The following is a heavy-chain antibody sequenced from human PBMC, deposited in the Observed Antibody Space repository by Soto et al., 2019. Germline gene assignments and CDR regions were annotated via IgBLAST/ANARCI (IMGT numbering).Heavy chain of an antibody. D-gene: IGHD6-6*01. J-gene: IGHJ6*02. CDR2: SIPIFGTA. CDR3: ARSHSSSSRYYYYGMDV. Sequence: QVQLVQSGAEVKKPGSSVKVSCKASGGTFSSYAISWVRQAPGQGFEWMGGSIPIFGTANYAQKFQVRVTITADESTSTAYMELSSLRSEDTAVYYCARSHSSSSRYYYYGMDVWGQGTTVTVSS. CDR1: GGTFSSYA. V-gene: IGHV1-69*01.